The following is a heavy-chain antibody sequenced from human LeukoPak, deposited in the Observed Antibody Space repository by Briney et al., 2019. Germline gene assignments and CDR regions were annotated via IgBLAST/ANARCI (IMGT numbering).Heavy chain of an antibody. CDR2: ISSSGSTI. CDR1: AFTFSDYY. V-gene: IGHV3-11*01. D-gene: IGHD1-26*01. CDR3: ASNGGATRKWELPREVDY. Sequence: PGGSLRLSCAASAFTFSDYYMSWVRQAPGKGLEWVSYISSSGSTIYYADSVKGRFTISRDNAKNSLCLQMNSLRAEDTAVYYCASNGGATRKWELPREVDYWGQGTLVTVSS. J-gene: IGHJ4*02.